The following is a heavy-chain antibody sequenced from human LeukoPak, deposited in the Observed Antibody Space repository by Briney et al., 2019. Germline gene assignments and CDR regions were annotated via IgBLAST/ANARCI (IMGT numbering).Heavy chain of an antibody. V-gene: IGHV3-30*18. D-gene: IGHD2-2*02. CDR3: AKDYCSSTSCYTSENYYGMDV. CDR1: GFTFSSYG. CDR2: ISYDGSNK. Sequence: PGRSLRLSCAASGFTFSSYGMHWVRQAPGKGLEWVAVISYDGSNKYYADSVKGRFTISRDNSKNTLYLQMNSLRAEGTAVYYCAKDYCSSTSCYTSENYYGMDVWGQGTAATVSS. J-gene: IGHJ6*02.